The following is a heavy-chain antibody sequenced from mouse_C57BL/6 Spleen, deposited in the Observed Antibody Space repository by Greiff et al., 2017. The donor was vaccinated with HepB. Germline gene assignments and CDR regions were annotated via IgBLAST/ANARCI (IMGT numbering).Heavy chain of an antibody. D-gene: IGHD2-2*01. V-gene: IGHV2-2*01. CDR2: IWSGGST. CDR1: GFSLTSYG. CDR3: ARYGYDEEGYFDV. Sequence: QVQLQQSGPGLVQPSQSLSITCTVSGFSLTSYGVHWVRQSPGKGLEWLGVIWSGGSTDYNAAFISRLSISKDNSKSQVFFKMNSLQADDTAIYYCARYGYDEEGYFDVWGTGTTVTVSS. J-gene: IGHJ1*03.